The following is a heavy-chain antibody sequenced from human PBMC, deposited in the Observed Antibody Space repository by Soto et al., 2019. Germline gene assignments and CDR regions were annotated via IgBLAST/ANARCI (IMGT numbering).Heavy chain of an antibody. CDR2: ISAYNGNT. CDR3: AGEGMVYAAIHSGAFYI. Sequence: QVQLVQSGAEVKKPGASVKVSCKASGYTFTSYGISWVRQAPGQGLEWMGWISAYNGNTNYAQKLQGRVTMTTDTPTRTAYMGLRSLRSDDTAVYYCAGEGMVYAAIHSGAFYIWGQGRMVTVSS. J-gene: IGHJ3*02. V-gene: IGHV1-18*01. D-gene: IGHD2-8*01. CDR1: GYTFTSYG.